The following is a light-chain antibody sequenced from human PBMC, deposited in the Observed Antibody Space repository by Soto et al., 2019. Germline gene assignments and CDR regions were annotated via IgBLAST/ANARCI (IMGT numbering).Light chain of an antibody. J-gene: IGLJ1*01. CDR3: SSYTSSSTLNV. V-gene: IGLV2-14*03. Sequence: QSVLTQPASVSGSPGQSITISCTGTSSDVGGYNYVSWYQHHPGKAPKLMSYDVSNRPSGVSNRFSGSKSGNTASLTISGLQAEDEADYYCSSYTSSSTLNVFGTGTKLTVL. CDR2: DVS. CDR1: SSDVGGYNY.